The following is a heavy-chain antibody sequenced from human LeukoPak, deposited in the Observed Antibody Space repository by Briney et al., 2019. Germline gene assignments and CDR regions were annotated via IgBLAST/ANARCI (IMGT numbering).Heavy chain of an antibody. V-gene: IGHV3-23*01. CDR3: AKDYLGSSNAFDI. J-gene: IGHJ3*02. Sequence: GGSLRLSCAASEFSFSSYAMSWVRQAPGKGLKWASGIGGTGGRTSYADSVKGRFTISRDNSKNTIYLQMNSLRVEDTAVYYCAKDYLGSSNAFDIWGQGTMVTVSP. D-gene: IGHD6-13*01. CDR2: IGGTGGRT. CDR1: EFSFSSYA.